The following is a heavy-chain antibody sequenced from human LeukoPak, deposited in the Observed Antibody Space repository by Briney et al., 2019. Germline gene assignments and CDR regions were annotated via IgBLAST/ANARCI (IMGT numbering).Heavy chain of an antibody. Sequence: SVKVSCKASGGTFSSYAISWVRQAPGQGLEWMGGIIPIFGTANYAQKFQGRVTITADESTSTAYMELSSLRSEDTAVYYCARVPEEYFDWLLYFDYWGQGTLVTVSS. V-gene: IGHV1-69*13. CDR3: ARVPEEYFDWLLYFDY. J-gene: IGHJ4*02. CDR1: GGTFSSYA. CDR2: IIPIFGTA. D-gene: IGHD3-9*01.